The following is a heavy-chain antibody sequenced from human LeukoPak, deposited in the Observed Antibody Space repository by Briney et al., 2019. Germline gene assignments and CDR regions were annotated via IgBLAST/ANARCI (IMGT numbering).Heavy chain of an antibody. CDR3: ATKRTLYYDSGGYSAFDI. V-gene: IGHV1-24*01. CDR1: GYTLTELS. D-gene: IGHD3-22*01. J-gene: IGHJ3*02. CDR2: FDPEDGET. Sequence: GASVKVSCKVSGYTLTELSMHWVRQAPGKGLEWMGNFDPEDGETIYAQKFQGRVTMTEVTSTDTAYMELSSLRSEDTAVYYCATKRTLYYDSGGYSAFDIWGQGTMVTVSS.